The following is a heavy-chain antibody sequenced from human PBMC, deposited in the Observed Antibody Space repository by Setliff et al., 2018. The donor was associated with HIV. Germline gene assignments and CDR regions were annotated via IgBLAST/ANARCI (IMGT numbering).Heavy chain of an antibody. Sequence: SETLSLTCTVSGGSVGSGSYYWSWIRQSPGKGLEWIGYIYYSGSTTYNPTLKSRVTMSIDTSKNQFSLKVRSVSAAHTAVYYCARDPPGYGDSNDYWGQGMLVTVSS. D-gene: IGHD4-17*01. CDR2: IYYSGST. CDR1: GGSVGSGSYY. J-gene: IGHJ4*02. CDR3: ARDPPGYGDSNDY. V-gene: IGHV4-61*01.